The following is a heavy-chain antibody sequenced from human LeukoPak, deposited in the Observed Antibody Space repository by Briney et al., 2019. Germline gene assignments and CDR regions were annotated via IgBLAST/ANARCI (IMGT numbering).Heavy chain of an antibody. CDR2: IYYSGST. D-gene: IGHD3-3*01. J-gene: IGHJ5*02. CDR1: GYSINSGYY. Sequence: SETLSLTCTVSGYSINSGYYWSWIRQPPGKRLEWIGSIYYSGSTCYNPSLKSRVTISVDTSKNQFSLKLSSVTAADTAVYYCARSPITIFGVVIMGQFDPWGQGTLVTVSS. V-gene: IGHV4-38-2*02. CDR3: ARSPITIFGVVIMGQFDP.